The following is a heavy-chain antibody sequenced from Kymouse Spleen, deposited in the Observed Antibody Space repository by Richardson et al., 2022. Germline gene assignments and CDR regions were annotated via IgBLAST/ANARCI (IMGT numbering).Heavy chain of an antibody. J-gene: IGHJ4*02. V-gene: IGHV4-39*01. D-gene: IGHD5-12*01. CDR2: IYYSGST. CDR1: GGSISSSSYY. Sequence: QLQLQESGPGLVKPSETLSLTCTVSGGSISSSSYYWGWIRQPPGKGLEWIGSIYYSGSTYYNPSLKSRVTISVDTSKNQFSLKLSSVTAADTAVYYCARAGYSGYDLDYWGQGTLVTVSS. CDR3: ARAGYSGYDLDY.